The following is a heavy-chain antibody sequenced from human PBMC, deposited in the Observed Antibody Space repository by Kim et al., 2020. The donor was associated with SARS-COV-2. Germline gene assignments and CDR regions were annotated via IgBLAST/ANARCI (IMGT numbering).Heavy chain of an antibody. CDR3: ARASSAYSSYAF. CDR1: GYTFTSYV. Sequence: ASVKVSCKASGYTFTSYVMHWVRQAPGQRLEWMGWINADNGNKKYSQKFQGRVTITRDTSASTAYMELSSLRSEDTAVYYCARASSAYSSYAFWGQGTLVTVSS. J-gene: IGHJ4*02. V-gene: IGHV1-3*01. D-gene: IGHD5-12*01. CDR2: INADNGNK.